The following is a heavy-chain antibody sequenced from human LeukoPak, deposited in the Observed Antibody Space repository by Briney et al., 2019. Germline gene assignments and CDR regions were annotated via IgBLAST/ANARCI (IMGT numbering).Heavy chain of an antibody. J-gene: IGHJ4*02. CDR3: ARVAARGVDYGSGSRDY. Sequence: GASVKVSCKASGGTFSSYAISWVRQAPGQGFEWMGGIIPIFGTANYAQKFQGRVTITADESTSTAYMELSSLRSEDTAVYYCARVAARGVDYGSGSRDYWGQGTLVTASS. CDR2: IIPIFGTA. CDR1: GGTFSSYA. D-gene: IGHD3-10*01. V-gene: IGHV1-69*13.